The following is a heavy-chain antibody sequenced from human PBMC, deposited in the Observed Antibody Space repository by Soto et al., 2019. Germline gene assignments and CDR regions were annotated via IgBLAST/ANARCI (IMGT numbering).Heavy chain of an antibody. D-gene: IGHD1-26*01. Sequence: QITLKESGPTLVKPTQTLTLTCTFSGFSLTTDRVGVGWIRQPPGEALEWLAVIYWDDSKTYRPSLESRLTITKDTSKTQVALTMTNMESMETAKYYCAHAYGGRSLYWGQGTLVTVSS. CDR2: IYWDDSK. CDR3: AHAYGGRSLY. CDR1: GFSLTTDRVG. V-gene: IGHV2-5*02. J-gene: IGHJ4*02.